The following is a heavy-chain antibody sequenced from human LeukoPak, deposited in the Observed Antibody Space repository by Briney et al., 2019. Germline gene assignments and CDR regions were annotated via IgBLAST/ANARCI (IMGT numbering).Heavy chain of an antibody. Sequence: PGGSLRLSCAASGFTFSSYSMTWVRQSPGKGLEWVSSINRDSRYIYYADSVKGRFTISRDNAKNSLYLQMNGLRAEDTAVYYCARVRDSSGWVRPNWFDPWGQGTLVTVSS. CDR3: ARVRDSSGWVRPNWFDP. V-gene: IGHV3-21*01. J-gene: IGHJ5*02. CDR2: INRDSRYI. D-gene: IGHD6-19*01. CDR1: GFTFSSYS.